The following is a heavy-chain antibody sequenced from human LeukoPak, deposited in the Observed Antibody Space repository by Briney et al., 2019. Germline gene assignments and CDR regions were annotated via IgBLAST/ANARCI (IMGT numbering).Heavy chain of an antibody. D-gene: IGHD5-18*01. V-gene: IGHV1-18*01. CDR1: GYTFTSYG. CDR3: ARAHTWIQLWYLDY. CDR2: ISAYNGNT. J-gene: IGHJ4*02. Sequence: ASVTVSCKASGYTFTSYGISWVRQAPGQGLERMGWISAYNGNTNYAQKLPVRVTMTTDTSTSTAYMELRSLRSDDTAVYYCARAHTWIQLWYLDYWGQGTLVTVSS.